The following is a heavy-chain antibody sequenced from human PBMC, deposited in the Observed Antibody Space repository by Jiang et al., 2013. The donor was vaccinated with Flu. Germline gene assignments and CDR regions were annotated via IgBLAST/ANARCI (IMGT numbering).Heavy chain of an antibody. CDR1: GGSVTGYHW. Sequence: PGLVKPSGTLSLTCAVSGGSVTGYHWWTWVRQAPGKGLEWIGEIHHSGSTKDNPSLKSRVTMSLDKSTNQFSLRLSSVTAADTGVYYCTRGAVAAYYYGMDVWGQGTTVIVAS. D-gene: IGHD6-19*01. CDR3: TRGAVAAYYYGMDV. J-gene: IGHJ6*02. V-gene: IGHV4-4*02. CDR2: IHHSGST.